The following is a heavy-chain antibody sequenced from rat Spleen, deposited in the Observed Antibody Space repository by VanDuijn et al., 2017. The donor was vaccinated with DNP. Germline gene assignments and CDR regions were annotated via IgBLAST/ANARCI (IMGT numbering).Heavy chain of an antibody. CDR1: GFTFSDYN. CDR2: IIHDGSRT. V-gene: IGHV5-7*01. Sequence: EVQLVESGGGLVQPGRSLKLSCAASGFTFSDYNMAWVRQAPKKGLEGVATIIHDGSRTYYGDSLKGRFTISSDNPKSTLYLQINGLRSEDTATFYCARGGNTIAAISNCFDYWGQGTLVTVSS. J-gene: IGHJ3*01. D-gene: IGHD1-2*01. CDR3: ARGGNTIAAISNCFDY.